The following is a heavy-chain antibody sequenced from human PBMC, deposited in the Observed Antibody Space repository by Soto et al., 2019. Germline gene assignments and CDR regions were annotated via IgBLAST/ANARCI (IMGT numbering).Heavy chain of an antibody. J-gene: IGHJ3*02. V-gene: IGHV1-2*04. CDR3: ARHTLVPAYGSYAFDI. Sequence: ASVKVSCKDSGYTITGYYMHWVRQAPGQGLEWMGWINPNSGGTNYAQKFQGWVTMTRDTSISTAYMELSRLRSDYTAVYYCARHTLVPAYGSYAFDIWGQGTMVTVSS. CDR2: INPNSGGT. D-gene: IGHD2-2*01. CDR1: GYTITGYY.